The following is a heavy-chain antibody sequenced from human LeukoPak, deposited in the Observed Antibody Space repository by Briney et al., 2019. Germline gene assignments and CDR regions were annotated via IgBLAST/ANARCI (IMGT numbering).Heavy chain of an antibody. J-gene: IGHJ4*02. D-gene: IGHD3-9*01. CDR2: INHSGST. V-gene: IGHV4-34*01. Sequence: PSETLSLTCAVYVGSFSGYYWSWIRQPPGKGLEWIGEINHSGSTNYNPSLKSRVTISVDTSKNQFSLKLSSVTAAGTAVYYCARGPYDILTGHNKDYFDYWGQGTLVTVSS. CDR1: VGSFSGYY. CDR3: ARGPYDILTGHNKDYFDY.